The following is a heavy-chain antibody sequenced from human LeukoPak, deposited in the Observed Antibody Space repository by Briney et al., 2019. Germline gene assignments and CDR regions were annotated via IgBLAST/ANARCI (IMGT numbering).Heavy chain of an antibody. V-gene: IGHV3-30*14. CDR3: ARDRAVAGTLDY. Sequence: GGSLRLSCAASGFIFTSYVLYWVRQAPGKGLEWVAVISYDGSNKYYTDSVKGRFTISRDNSKNTLYLQMNSLRAEDTAVYYCARDRAVAGTLDYWGQGTLVTVSS. J-gene: IGHJ4*02. D-gene: IGHD6-19*01. CDR1: GFIFTSYV. CDR2: ISYDGSNK.